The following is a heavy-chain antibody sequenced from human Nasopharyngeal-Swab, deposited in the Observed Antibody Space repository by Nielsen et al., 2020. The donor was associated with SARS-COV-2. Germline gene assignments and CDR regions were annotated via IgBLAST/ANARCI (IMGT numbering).Heavy chain of an antibody. Sequence: ASVKVSCKTSGCTFTDYFIHWLRQVPGQGLEWVGCINPDSGDTQYAQKFQGRVTVTSDRSRSTAYIDLSRLRSDDTAVYYCARDYYDNYDSDYWGQGTLVTVSS. CDR3: ARDYYDNYDSDY. D-gene: IGHD3-22*01. CDR1: GCTFTDYF. V-gene: IGHV1-2*02. J-gene: IGHJ4*02. CDR2: INPDSGDT.